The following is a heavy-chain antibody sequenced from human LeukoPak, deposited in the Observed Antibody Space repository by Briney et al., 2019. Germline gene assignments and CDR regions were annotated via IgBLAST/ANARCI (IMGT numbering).Heavy chain of an antibody. J-gene: IGHJ4*02. Sequence: GGSLRLSCVVSGFTFSSYSMNWVRQAPGKGLEWVSSISSSSSYIYYADSVKGRFTISRDNAKNSLYLQMNSLRAEDTAVYYCARDYKRLFDYWGQGTLVTVSS. CDR3: ARDYKRLFDY. V-gene: IGHV3-21*01. D-gene: IGHD1-20*01. CDR1: GFTFSSYS. CDR2: ISSSSSYI.